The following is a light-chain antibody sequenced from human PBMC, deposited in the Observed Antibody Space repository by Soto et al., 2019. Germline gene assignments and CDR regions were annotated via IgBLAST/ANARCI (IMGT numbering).Light chain of an antibody. CDR1: SSDVGGYNY. J-gene: IGLJ3*02. V-gene: IGLV2-14*01. CDR2: DVT. CDR3: SSYTSSSTPLV. Sequence: QSALTQPASVSGSPGQSITISCTGTSSDVGGYNYVSWYQQHPGKAPKLMIYDVTNRPSRVSNRFSGSKSGNTASLTISGLQAEDEADYYCSSYTSSSTPLVFGGGTKVT.